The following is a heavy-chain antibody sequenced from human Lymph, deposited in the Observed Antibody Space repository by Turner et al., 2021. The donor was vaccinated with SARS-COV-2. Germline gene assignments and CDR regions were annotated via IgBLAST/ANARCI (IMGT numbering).Heavy chain of an antibody. CDR2: ISGSGGST. CDR3: ARGLSGNYYFFDY. V-gene: IGHV3-23*01. D-gene: IGHD1-26*01. CDR1: GFTFSSYA. Sequence: EVQLLESGGGLVQTGGSLRVSCAASGFTFSSYAMSWVRQAPGKGLEWVSAISGSGGSTYYADSVKGRFTISRDNSKNTLYLHMNSLRAEDTAVYYCARGLSGNYYFFDYWGQGTLVTVSS. J-gene: IGHJ4*02.